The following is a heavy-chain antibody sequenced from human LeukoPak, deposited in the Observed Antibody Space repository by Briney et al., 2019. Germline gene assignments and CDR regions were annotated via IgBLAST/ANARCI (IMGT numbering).Heavy chain of an antibody. D-gene: IGHD1-1*01. Sequence: PSETLSLTCTVSGVSISSTTYYWGWLRQPPGRGLGSIVSLFYSAPTYYIPSLKSRVTMSIDTSTTQSSLRLTSVTAADTAVYYCARHSGSGTGRGTLAYWGDGTLVTASS. CDR2: LFYSAPT. CDR1: GVSISSTTYY. J-gene: IGHJ4*01. V-gene: IGHV4-39*01. CDR3: ARHSGSGTGRGTLAY.